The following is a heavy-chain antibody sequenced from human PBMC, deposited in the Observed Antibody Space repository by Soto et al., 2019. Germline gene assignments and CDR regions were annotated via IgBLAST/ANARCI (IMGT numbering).Heavy chain of an antibody. V-gene: IGHV3-23*01. D-gene: IGHD3-3*01. CDR3: AKDPRYHGTIFFDY. J-gene: IGHJ4*02. Sequence: GGSLRLSCAASGCTFSSYAMSWVRQAPGKGLEWVSAIGGSGGSTYYADSVKGRFTISRDNSKNTLYLQMNSLRAEHTAVYYCAKDPRYHGTIFFDYSGQGTLVTVSS. CDR1: GCTFSSYA. CDR2: IGGSGGST.